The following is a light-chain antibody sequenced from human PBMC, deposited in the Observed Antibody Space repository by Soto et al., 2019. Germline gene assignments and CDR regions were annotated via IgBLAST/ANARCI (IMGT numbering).Light chain of an antibody. CDR1: QSVDRY. V-gene: IGKV3-11*01. J-gene: IGKJ2*02. CDR3: QQRGKWPST. Sequence: EIVLTQSPGTLSLSPGERATLSCRASQSVDRYVAWYQQKVGQAPRLLIYDAYSRATGVGARFTGSGSATDFSLTITSPEPEDFAVYYCQQRGKWPSTFGPGTKVDIK. CDR2: DAY.